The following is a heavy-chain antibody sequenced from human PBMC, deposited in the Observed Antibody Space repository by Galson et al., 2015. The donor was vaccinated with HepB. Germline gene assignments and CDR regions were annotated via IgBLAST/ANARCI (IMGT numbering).Heavy chain of an antibody. CDR2: ISSNGGST. V-gene: IGHV3-64D*06. Sequence: SLRLSCAASGFTFSSYAMHWVRQAPGKGLEYVSAISSNGGSTYYADSVKGRFTISRDNSKNTLYLQMSSLGTEDTAVYYCVKGSDCSSTSCSWHFDYWGQGTLVTVSS. CDR3: VKGSDCSSTSCSWHFDY. D-gene: IGHD2-2*01. CDR1: GFTFSSYA. J-gene: IGHJ4*02.